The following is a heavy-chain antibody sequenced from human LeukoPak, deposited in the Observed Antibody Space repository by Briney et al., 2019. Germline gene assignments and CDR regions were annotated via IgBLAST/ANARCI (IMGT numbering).Heavy chain of an antibody. V-gene: IGHV3-23*01. D-gene: IGHD6-19*01. CDR1: GFTFSNYG. CDR2: IVGSGVTT. J-gene: IGHJ4*02. Sequence: GGSLRLSCVASGFTFSNYGMNWVRQAPGKGLEWVSGIVGSGVTTYYADSVKGRFTISRDNSKNTLYLQMNSLRAEDTAVYYCAKGGYSSGWDTLGYWGQGTLVTVSS. CDR3: AKGGYSSGWDTLGY.